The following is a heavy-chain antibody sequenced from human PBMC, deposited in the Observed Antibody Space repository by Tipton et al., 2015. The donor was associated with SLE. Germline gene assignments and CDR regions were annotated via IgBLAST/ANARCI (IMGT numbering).Heavy chain of an antibody. Sequence: TLSLTCTVSGYSISSDYYWAWIRQPPGKGLEWIGNIYHRGSTHYNPSLKSRVTISIDTSQNQFSLKLTSVTAADTALYFCARAGGDYSHFDYMDVWGKGTKVTVSS. D-gene: IGHD2-21*02. V-gene: IGHV4-38-2*02. CDR2: IYHRGST. CDR1: GYSISSDYY. J-gene: IGHJ6*03. CDR3: ARAGGDYSHFDYMDV.